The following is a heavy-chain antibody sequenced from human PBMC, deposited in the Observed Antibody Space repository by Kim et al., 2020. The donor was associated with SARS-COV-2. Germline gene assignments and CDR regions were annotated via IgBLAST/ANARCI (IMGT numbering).Heavy chain of an antibody. CDR2: ILPMVDIP. CDR1: GGTFSNYA. V-gene: IGHV1-69*04. CDR3: ARGGQVVIDGRVSLTPYDH. D-gene: IGHD2-21*01. J-gene: IGHJ5*02. Sequence: SVKVSCKASGGTFSNYAVNWVRQAPGQGLEWMGRILPMVDIPNYARNFQGRLTTTADKSTSTDYMELTGLTSADTAVYYCARGGQVVIDGRVSLTPYDHWGQGALFTVSS.